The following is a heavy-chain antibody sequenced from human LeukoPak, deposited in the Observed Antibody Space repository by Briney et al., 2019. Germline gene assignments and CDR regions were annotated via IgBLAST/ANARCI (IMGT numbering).Heavy chain of an antibody. J-gene: IGHJ3*02. V-gene: IGHV3-30-3*01. CDR1: GFTFSSYA. CDR3: ARDNYDILTGYYKPHAFDI. D-gene: IGHD3-9*01. Sequence: GRSLRLSCAASGFTFSSYAMHWVRQAPGKGLEWVAVISYDGSNKYYADSVKGRFTISRDNAKNSLYLQMNSLRAEDTAVYYCARDNYDILTGYYKPHAFDIWGQGTMVTVSS. CDR2: ISYDGSNK.